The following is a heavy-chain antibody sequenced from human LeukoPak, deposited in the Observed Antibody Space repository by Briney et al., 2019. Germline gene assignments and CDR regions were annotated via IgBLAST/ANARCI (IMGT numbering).Heavy chain of an antibody. V-gene: IGHV3-74*01. CDR1: GFTFSSYS. CDR3: ARDLEAAGLDY. Sequence: PGGSLRLSCAASGFTFSSYSMNWVRQAPGKGLVWVSRINSDGSSTSYADSVKGRFTISRDNAKNTLYLQMNSLRAEDTAVYYCARDLEAAGLDYWGQGTLVTVSS. D-gene: IGHD6-13*01. J-gene: IGHJ4*02. CDR2: INSDGSST.